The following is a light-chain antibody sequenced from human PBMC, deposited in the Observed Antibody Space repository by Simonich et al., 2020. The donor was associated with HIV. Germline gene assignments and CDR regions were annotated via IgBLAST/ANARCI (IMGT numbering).Light chain of an antibody. J-gene: IGLJ3*02. CDR2: DVS. CDR3: SSYTNNRGV. Sequence: QSALTQPASVSGSPGRSITISCTGASSDVGGYDSVSWYQQHPGKAPKLMIYDVSKRPSGVSNRFSGSKSGNTASLTISGLQAEDEADYYCSSYTNNRGVFGGGTKLTVL. V-gene: IGLV2-14*03. CDR1: SSDVGGYDS.